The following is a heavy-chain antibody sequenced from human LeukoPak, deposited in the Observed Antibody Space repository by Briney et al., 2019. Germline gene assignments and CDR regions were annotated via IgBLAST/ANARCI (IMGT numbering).Heavy chain of an antibody. CDR3: AKGFLTGYLYYFDY. D-gene: IGHD3-9*01. CDR1: GFTFSSYG. Sequence: PGTSLRLSCAASGFTFSSYGMHWVRQAPGKGLEWVAVIWYDGSNIFYADSVKGRFTISRDNSKNTLYLQMNSLTAEDTAVYYCAKGFLTGYLYYFDYWGQGTLVTVSS. CDR2: IWYDGSNI. V-gene: IGHV3-33*06. J-gene: IGHJ4*02.